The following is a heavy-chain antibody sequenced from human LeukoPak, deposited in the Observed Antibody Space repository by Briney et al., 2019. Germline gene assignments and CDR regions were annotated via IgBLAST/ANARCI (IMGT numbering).Heavy chain of an antibody. CDR2: INPNSGGT. D-gene: IGHD3-22*01. J-gene: IGHJ6*02. V-gene: IGHV1-2*06. CDR1: GYTLTDYY. CDR3: ARLTYYYDSSGYLSDFYGMDV. Sequence: VASVKVSCKASGYTLTDYYMHWVRQAPGQGLEWMGRINPNSGGTNYAQKFQGRVTMTRDTSISTVYMELSRLRSEDTAVYYCARLTYYYDSSGYLSDFYGMDVWGQGTTVTVSS.